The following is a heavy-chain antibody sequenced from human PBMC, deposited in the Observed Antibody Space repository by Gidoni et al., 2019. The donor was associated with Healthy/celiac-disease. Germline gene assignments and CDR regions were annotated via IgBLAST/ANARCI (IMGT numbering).Heavy chain of an antibody. J-gene: IGHJ4*02. CDR3: ARGEAVAAFDFDY. CDR1: GFSLSTSGMR. D-gene: IGHD6-19*01. Sequence: QGNLKESGPALVKPTQTLTLTCTVAGFSLSTSGMRVSWIRQPPGKALEWLARIDWDEDKFNSPALKTRLTISTDTSKNQVVLTMTNMDPVDTATFYCARGEAVAAFDFDYWGQGTLVTVSS. V-gene: IGHV2-70*04. CDR2: IDWDEDK.